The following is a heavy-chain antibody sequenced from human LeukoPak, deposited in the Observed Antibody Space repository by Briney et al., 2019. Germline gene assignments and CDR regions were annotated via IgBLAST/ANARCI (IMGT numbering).Heavy chain of an antibody. D-gene: IGHD3-22*01. J-gene: IGHJ4*02. V-gene: IGHV3-33*01. Sequence: GGSLRLSCAASGFTFSSYGMHWVRQAPGKGLEWVAVIWYDGSNKYYADSVKGRFTISRDNSKNTLYLQMNSLRAEDTAVYYCARGGRPWYYDSSGYSQREFDYWGQGTLVTVSS. CDR1: GFTFSSYG. CDR2: IWYDGSNK. CDR3: ARGGRPWYYDSSGYSQREFDY.